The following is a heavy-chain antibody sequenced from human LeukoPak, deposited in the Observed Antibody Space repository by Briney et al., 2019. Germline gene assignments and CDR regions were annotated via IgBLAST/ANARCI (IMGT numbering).Heavy chain of an antibody. J-gene: IGHJ6*02. V-gene: IGHV3-23*01. CDR1: GFTFSSSA. CDR3: AKSVALAYYYYYGMDV. D-gene: IGHD6-19*01. CDR2: ISGSGGST. Sequence: PGGSLRLSCAASGFTFSSSAMSWVRQAPGKGLEWVSAISGSGGSTYYADSVKGRFTISRDNSKNTLYLQMNSLRAEDTAVYYCAKSVALAYYYYYGMDVWGQGTTVTVSS.